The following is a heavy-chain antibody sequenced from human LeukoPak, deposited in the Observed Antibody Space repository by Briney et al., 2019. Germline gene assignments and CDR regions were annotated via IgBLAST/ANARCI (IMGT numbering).Heavy chain of an antibody. V-gene: IGHV3-48*02. D-gene: IGHD3-9*01. CDR3: ARVWDYDILTGRHYYYYGMDV. Sequence: GGSLGLSCAASGFTFSSYSMNWVRQAPGKGLEWVSYSSSRSSTIYYADSVKGRFTISRDNAKNSLYLQMNSLRDEDTAVYYCARVWDYDILTGRHYYYYGMDVWGQGTTVTVSS. J-gene: IGHJ6*02. CDR2: SSSRSSTI. CDR1: GFTFSSYS.